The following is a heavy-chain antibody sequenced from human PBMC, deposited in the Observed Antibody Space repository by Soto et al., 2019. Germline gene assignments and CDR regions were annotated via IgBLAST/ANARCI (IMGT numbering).Heavy chain of an antibody. V-gene: IGHV3-49*03. CDR3: RKWLAPRAYYYYGMDV. CDR2: IRSKAYGGTT. CDR1: GFTFGDYA. Sequence: PGGSLRLSCTASGFTFGDYAMSWFRQAPGKGLEWVGFIRSKAYGGTTEYAASVKGRFTISRDDSKSIAYLQMNSLKTEDTAVYYCRKWLAPRAYYYYGMDVWGQGTTVTVSS. D-gene: IGHD6-19*01. J-gene: IGHJ6*02.